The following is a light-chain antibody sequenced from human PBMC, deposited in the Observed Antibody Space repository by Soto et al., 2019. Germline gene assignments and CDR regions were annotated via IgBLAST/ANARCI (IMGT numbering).Light chain of an antibody. V-gene: IGKV3-15*01. Sequence: EIVMTQSPATLSVSPGERVTLSCRTSQSVSSNLAWYQQKPGQAPRLLIYGASTRATDIPARFSGSGSGTDFTLTISSLQSEDFAVYYCQQYNNWPPGPWTFGQGTKVEI. CDR2: GAS. CDR1: QSVSSN. CDR3: QQYNNWPPGPWT. J-gene: IGKJ1*01.